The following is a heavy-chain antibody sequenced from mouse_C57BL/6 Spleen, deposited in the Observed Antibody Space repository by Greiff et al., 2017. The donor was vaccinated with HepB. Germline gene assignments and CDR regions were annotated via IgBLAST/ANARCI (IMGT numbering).Heavy chain of an antibody. D-gene: IGHD1-1*01. CDR3: ARAGDYYGGDY. V-gene: IGHV3-6*01. CDR1: GYSITSGYY. CDR2: ISYDGSN. Sequence: EVKLMESGPGLVKPSQSLSLTCSVTGYSITSGYYWNWIRQFPGNKLEWMGYISYDGSNNYNPSLKNRISITRDTSKNQFFLKLNSVTTEDTATYYCARAGDYYGGDYWGQGTTLTVSS. J-gene: IGHJ2*01.